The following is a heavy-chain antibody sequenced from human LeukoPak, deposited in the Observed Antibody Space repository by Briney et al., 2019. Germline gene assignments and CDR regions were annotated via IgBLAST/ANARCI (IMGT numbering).Heavy chain of an antibody. CDR1: GFSFNDYG. Sequence: GGSLRLSRAASGFSFNDYGMHWVRQAPNKGLEWLAFIQYDGGNQYADSVKGRFTISTDKSKNTAYLQMNSLSIDDTAVYYCAKDPGLGGDRDYWGQGTLVTVSS. CDR3: AKDPGLGGDRDY. D-gene: IGHD2-21*02. CDR2: IQYDGGNQ. J-gene: IGHJ4*02. V-gene: IGHV3-30*02.